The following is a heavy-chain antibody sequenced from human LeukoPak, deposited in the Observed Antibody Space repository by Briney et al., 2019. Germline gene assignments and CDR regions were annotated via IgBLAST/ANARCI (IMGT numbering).Heavy chain of an antibody. CDR3: ARELSPVVKYYFDD. D-gene: IGHD3-22*01. CDR1: GFTFSSYT. V-gene: IGHV3-23*01. J-gene: IGHJ4*02. Sequence: GGSLRLSCAASGFTFSSYTMSWVRQAPGKGVEWVSALSGSGGSTYYADYVKGRFTISRDNAKNTLYLQMISLRAEDTAVYYCARELSPVVKYYFDDWGQGTLVTVSS. CDR2: LSGSGGST.